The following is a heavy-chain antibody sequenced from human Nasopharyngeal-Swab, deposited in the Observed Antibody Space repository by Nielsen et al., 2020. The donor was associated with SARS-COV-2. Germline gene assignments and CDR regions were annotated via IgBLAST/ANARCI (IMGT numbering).Heavy chain of an antibody. CDR3: TTVYDYGDYYHYYYGMDV. V-gene: IGHV3-15*01. D-gene: IGHD4-17*01. CDR1: GFTFSNAW. CDR2: IKSKTDGGTT. J-gene: IGHJ6*02. Sequence: GESLKISCAASGFTFSNAWMSWVRQAPGKGLEWVGRIKSKTDGGTTDYAAPVKGRFTISRDDSKNTLYLQMNSLKTEDTAVYYCTTVYDYGDYYHYYYGMDVWGQGTTVTVSS.